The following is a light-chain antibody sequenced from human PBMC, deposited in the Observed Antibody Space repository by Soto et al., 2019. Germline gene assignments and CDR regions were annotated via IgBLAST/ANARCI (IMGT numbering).Light chain of an antibody. CDR1: SSDVGGYNY. J-gene: IGLJ1*01. CDR3: CSYAGSYPLYV. V-gene: IGLV2-11*01. Sequence: QSALTQPRSVSGSPGQSVTISCTGTSSDVGGYNYVSWYQQHPGKAPKLMNYDVSKRPSGVPDRFSGSKSGNTASLTISGLQAEDEADYYCCSYAGSYPLYVFGTGTKLTVL. CDR2: DVS.